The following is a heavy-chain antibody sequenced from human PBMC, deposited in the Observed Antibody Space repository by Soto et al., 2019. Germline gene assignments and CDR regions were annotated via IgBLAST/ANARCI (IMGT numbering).Heavy chain of an antibody. CDR1: GFTFNHYA. D-gene: IGHD4-17*01. CDR3: AKDSTVTTSLYFYYYGFDV. CDR2: VSGRGGSK. J-gene: IGHJ6*01. Sequence: VQLLESGGGLVQPGGSLRLACTASGFTFNHYAMTWVRQAPGRGLEWVASVSGRGGSKKYADSVKGRFIISRDNSNSTLYLQMDSLGGEGTAVYYCAKDSTVTTSLYFYYYGFDVWGQGTTVTVSS. V-gene: IGHV3-23*01.